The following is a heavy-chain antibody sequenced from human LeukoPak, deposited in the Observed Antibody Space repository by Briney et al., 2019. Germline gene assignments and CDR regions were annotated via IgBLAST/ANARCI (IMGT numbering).Heavy chain of an antibody. J-gene: IGHJ3*01. V-gene: IGHV1-46*01. CDR2: INPSAGST. D-gene: IGHD1-1*01. CDR3: ARDLAFTGTTRGLGEAFEF. CDR1: GYSLTSYF. Sequence: TSVKVSCKASGYSLTSYFMHWVRQAPGQGLEWMAMINPSAGSTDYAQKFQGRVTVTRDTSTSTVSMELRSIRSEDTAVYYCARDLAFTGTTRGLGEAFEFWGQGTMVTVSS.